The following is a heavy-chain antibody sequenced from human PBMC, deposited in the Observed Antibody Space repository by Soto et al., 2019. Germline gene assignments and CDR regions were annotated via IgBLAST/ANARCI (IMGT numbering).Heavy chain of an antibody. CDR2: ISGSGGST. V-gene: IGHV3-23*01. D-gene: IGHD3-10*01. CDR1: GFTFSSYA. Sequence: PGGSLRLSCAASGFTFSSYAMSWVRQAPGKGLEWVSAISGSGGSTYYADSVKGRFTISRDNSKNTLYLQMNSLRAEDTAVYYCAKDDGSGSYWYNWFDPWGQGTLVTVSS. CDR3: AKDDGSGSYWYNWFDP. J-gene: IGHJ5*02.